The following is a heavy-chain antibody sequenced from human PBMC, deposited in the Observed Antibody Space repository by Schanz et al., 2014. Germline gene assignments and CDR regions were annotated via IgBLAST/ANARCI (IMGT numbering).Heavy chain of an antibody. D-gene: IGHD6-13*01. CDR1: GGSINSDAFY. V-gene: IGHV4-31*03. J-gene: IGHJ5*02. Sequence: QVQLQESGPGVVKPSQTLSLTCTVSGGSINSDAFYWTWIRQHPGKGLEWVGYIYYSGGTYYSPSLKSRVSISLDTSKNQFSLNLASVTAADTAVYYGARDLIAAAESWFDPWGQGTPITVSS. CDR3: ARDLIAAAESWFDP. CDR2: IYYSGGT.